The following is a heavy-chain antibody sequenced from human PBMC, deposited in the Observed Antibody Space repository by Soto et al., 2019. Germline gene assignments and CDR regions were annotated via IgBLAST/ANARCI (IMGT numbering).Heavy chain of an antibody. CDR1: GGSFSGYY. V-gene: IGHV4-34*01. Sequence: SETLSLTCAFYGGSFSGYYRSWIRQPPGKGLEWIGEINHSGSTNYNPSLKSRVTISVDTSKNQFSLKLSSVTAADTAVYYCARQGFGQLHGLVDVWGPGTTVTVSS. CDR3: ARQGFGQLHGLVDV. CDR2: INHSGST. D-gene: IGHD3-10*01. J-gene: IGHJ6*02.